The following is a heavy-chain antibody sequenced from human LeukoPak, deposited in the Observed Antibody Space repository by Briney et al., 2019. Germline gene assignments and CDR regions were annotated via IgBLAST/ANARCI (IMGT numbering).Heavy chain of an antibody. CDR3: ARRNTMVREYYYYMDV. V-gene: IGHV5-51*01. CDR1: GYSFTSYW. Sequence: PGGSLRLSCAASGYSFTSYWIGWVRQMPGKGLEWMGIIYPGDSDTRYSQSFQGQVTISADKSISTAYLQWSSLKASDTAMYYCARRNTMVREYYYYMDVWGKGTTVTVSS. CDR2: IYPGDSDT. D-gene: IGHD3-10*01. J-gene: IGHJ6*03.